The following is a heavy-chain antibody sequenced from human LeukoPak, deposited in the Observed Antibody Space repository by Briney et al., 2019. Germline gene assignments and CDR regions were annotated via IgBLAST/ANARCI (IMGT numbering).Heavy chain of an antibody. CDR3: ARGRFMVRGPHYGMDV. Sequence: GGSLRLSCAASGFTVSSNYMSWVRQAPGKGLEWVSVIYSGGSTYYADSVKGRFTISRDNSKNTLYLQMNSLRAEDTAVYYCARGRFMVRGPHYGMDVWGQGTTVTVSS. V-gene: IGHV3-66*01. D-gene: IGHD3-10*01. CDR2: IYSGGST. J-gene: IGHJ6*02. CDR1: GFTVSSNY.